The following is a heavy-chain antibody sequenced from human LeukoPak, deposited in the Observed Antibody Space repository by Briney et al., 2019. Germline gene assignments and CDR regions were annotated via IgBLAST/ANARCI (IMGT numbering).Heavy chain of an antibody. CDR2: ISASGGST. CDR1: GFTFSSYA. CDR3: ARLWRGSGFDY. J-gene: IGHJ4*02. Sequence: GGSLRLSCAASGFTFSSYAMSWVRQAPGKGLEWVSAISASGGSTYYADSVKGRFTISRDNSKNTLYLQMNSLRAEDTAVYYCARLWRGSGFDYWGQGTLVTVSS. V-gene: IGHV3-23*01. D-gene: IGHD3-10*01.